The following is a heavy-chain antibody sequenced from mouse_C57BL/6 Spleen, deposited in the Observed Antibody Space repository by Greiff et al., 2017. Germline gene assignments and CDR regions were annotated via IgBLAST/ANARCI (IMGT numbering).Heavy chain of an antibody. J-gene: IGHJ3*01. V-gene: IGHV5-6*01. CDR3: ARQGGYDYDGAWFAY. CDR2: ISSGGSYT. D-gene: IGHD2-4*01. CDR1: GFTFSSYG. Sequence: EVQLVESGGDLVKPGGSLQLSCAASGFTFSSYGMSWVRQTPDKRLEWVATISSGGSYTYYPDSVKGRFTISRDNAKNTLYLQMSSLKSEDTAMYYCARQGGYDYDGAWFAYWGQGTLVTVSA.